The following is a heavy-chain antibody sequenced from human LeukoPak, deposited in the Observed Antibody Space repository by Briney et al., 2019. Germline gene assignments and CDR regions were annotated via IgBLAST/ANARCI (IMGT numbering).Heavy chain of an antibody. CDR2: IYTSGST. CDR3: ARDEGGYSYVKINYFDY. J-gene: IGHJ4*02. CDR1: GGSISSGSYY. V-gene: IGHV4-61*02. Sequence: SETLSLTCTVSGGSISSGSYYWSWIRQPAGKGLEWIGRIYTSGSTNYNPSLKSRVTISVDTSKNQFSLKLSPVTAADTAVYYCARDEGGYSYVKINYFDYWGQGTLVTVSS. D-gene: IGHD5-18*01.